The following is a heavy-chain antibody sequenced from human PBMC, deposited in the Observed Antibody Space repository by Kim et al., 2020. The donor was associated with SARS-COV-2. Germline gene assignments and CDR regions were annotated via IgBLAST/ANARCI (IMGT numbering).Heavy chain of an antibody. CDR2: INHSGST. CDR1: GGSFSGYY. CDR3: ARAGEGLGYYYDSSKPDDY. J-gene: IGHJ4*02. D-gene: IGHD3-22*01. V-gene: IGHV4-34*01. Sequence: SETLSLTCAVYGGSFSGYYWSWIRQPPGKGLEWIGEINHSGSTNYNPSLKSRVTISVDTSKNQFSLKLSSVTAADTAVYYCARAGEGLGYYYDSSKPDDYWGQGTLVTVSS.